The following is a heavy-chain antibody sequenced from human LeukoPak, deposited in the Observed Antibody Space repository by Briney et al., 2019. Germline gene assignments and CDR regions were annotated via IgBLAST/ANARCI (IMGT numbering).Heavy chain of an antibody. CDR1: GASITSYY. V-gene: IGHV4-59*01. CDR3: ARNIAGIASAGIDY. D-gene: IGHD6-13*01. Sequence: PSETLSLTCTVSGASITSYYWSWIRQPPGKALVWIGYIYYSGSTNYNPSLKSRVTISADTSKNQFSLKLSSVTAADTAVYYCARNIAGIASAGIDYWGQGTLVTVSS. J-gene: IGHJ4*02. CDR2: IYYSGST.